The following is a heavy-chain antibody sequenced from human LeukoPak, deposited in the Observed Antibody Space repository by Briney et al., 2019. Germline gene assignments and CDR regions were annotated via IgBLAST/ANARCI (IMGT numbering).Heavy chain of an antibody. V-gene: IGHV4-30-2*01. CDR2: IYHSGST. CDR3: ARGRSMVRGVSWFDP. Sequence: PSETLSLTCAVYGGSFSGYSWSWIRQPPGKGLEWIGYIYHSGSTYYNPSLKSRVTISVDRSKNQFSLKLSSVTAADTAVYYCARGRSMVRGVSWFDPWGQGTLVTVSS. D-gene: IGHD3-10*01. J-gene: IGHJ5*02. CDR1: GGSFSGYS.